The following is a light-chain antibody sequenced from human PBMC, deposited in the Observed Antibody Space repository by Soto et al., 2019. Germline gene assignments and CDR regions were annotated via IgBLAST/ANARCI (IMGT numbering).Light chain of an antibody. J-gene: IGKJ4*01. CDR3: LQHNTYPLT. CDR1: QGIRKD. V-gene: IGKV1-17*01. CDR2: AAS. Sequence: DIPMTQAPSSLSASVGDRVTITCRASQGIRKDLGWYQQKPGKAPKRLMYAASSLQSGVPSRFSGCGSGTEVTLTISSLQPEDVATYYCLQHNTYPLTFGGGTKV.